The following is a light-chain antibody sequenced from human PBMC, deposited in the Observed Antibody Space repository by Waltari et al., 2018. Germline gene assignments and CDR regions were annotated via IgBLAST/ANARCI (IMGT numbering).Light chain of an antibody. V-gene: IGKV1-12*01. CDR3: QQYNSAPPT. CDR2: QAS. CDR1: QGISSW. J-gene: IGKJ1*01. Sequence: DIQMTQSPTSLSASVGERVNITCRASQGISSWLAWFQHKPGKAPKLLIHQASSLQSGVPSRFSGSGSGTDFTLTISSLQPEDFATYHCQQYNSAPPTFGQGTKVEIK.